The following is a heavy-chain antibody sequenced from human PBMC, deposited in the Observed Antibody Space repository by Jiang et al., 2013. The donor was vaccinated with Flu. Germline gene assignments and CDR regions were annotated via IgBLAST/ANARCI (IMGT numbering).Heavy chain of an antibody. J-gene: IGHJ2*01. CDR3: ARSTLVADWYFDL. D-gene: IGHD2-15*01. CDR1: RYTFTGYY. CDR2: INPNSGGT. V-gene: IGHV1-2*02. Sequence: SGAEVKKPGASVKVSCKASRYTFTGYYMHWVRQAPGQGLEWMGWINPNSGGTNYAQKFQGRVTMTRDTSISTAYMELSRLRSDDTAVYYCARSTLVADWYFDLWGRGTLVTVSS.